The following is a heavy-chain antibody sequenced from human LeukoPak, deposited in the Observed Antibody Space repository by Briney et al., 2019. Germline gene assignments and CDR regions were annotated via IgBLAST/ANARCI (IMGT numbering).Heavy chain of an antibody. Sequence: SGGSLRLSCAASGFTVSTNYMSWVRQAPGKGLEWIAIIYSGESTYYADSVEGRFIASRDTSKNILYLQMNSLRVDDTAVYSCARVGDHYHWYFDLWGRGSLVTVSS. V-gene: IGHV3-53*01. CDR3: ARVGDHYHWYFDL. J-gene: IGHJ2*01. D-gene: IGHD3-10*01. CDR1: GFTVSTNY. CDR2: IYSGEST.